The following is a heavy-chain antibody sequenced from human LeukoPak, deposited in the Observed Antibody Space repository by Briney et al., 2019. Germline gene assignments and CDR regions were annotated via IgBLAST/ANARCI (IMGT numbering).Heavy chain of an antibody. CDR1: GGSISSYY. J-gene: IGHJ5*02. D-gene: IGHD3-22*01. CDR3: ARTSYYYDSSGYYYWFDP. CDR2: IYYSGST. V-gene: IGHV4-59*01. Sequence: SETLSLTCTVSGGSISSYYWSWIRHPPGKGLEWIGYIYYSGSTNYNPSLKSRVTISVDTSKNQFSLKLSSVTAADTAVYYCARTSYYYDSSGYYYWFDPWGQGTLVTVSS.